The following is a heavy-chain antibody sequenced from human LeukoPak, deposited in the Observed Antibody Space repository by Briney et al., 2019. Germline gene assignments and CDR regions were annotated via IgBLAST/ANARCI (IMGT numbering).Heavy chain of an antibody. Sequence: GGSLRLSCAASGFTFSSYAMSWVRQAPGNGLEWVSAISGSGGSTYYADSVKGRFTISRDNSKNTLYLQMNSLRAEDTAVYYCAKDQLLWFGELTSGSTLDYWGQGTLVTVSS. J-gene: IGHJ4*02. CDR3: AKDQLLWFGELTSGSTLDY. CDR1: GFTFSSYA. D-gene: IGHD3-10*01. V-gene: IGHV3-23*01. CDR2: ISGSGGST.